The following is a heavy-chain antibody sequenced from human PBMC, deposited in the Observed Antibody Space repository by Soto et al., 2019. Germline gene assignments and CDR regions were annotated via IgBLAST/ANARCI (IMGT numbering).Heavy chain of an antibody. CDR1: GFTFSDHY. CDR3: ARDRKALGGYYFDY. D-gene: IGHD3-16*02. CDR2: TRNKANSYTT. Sequence: EVQLVESGGGLVQPGGSLRLSCAASGFTFSDHYMDWVRQAPGKGLEWVGRTRNKANSYTTEYAASVKGRFTISRDDSKNSLYLQMNSLKTEDTAVYYCARDRKALGGYYFDYWGQGTLVTVSS. V-gene: IGHV3-72*01. J-gene: IGHJ4*02.